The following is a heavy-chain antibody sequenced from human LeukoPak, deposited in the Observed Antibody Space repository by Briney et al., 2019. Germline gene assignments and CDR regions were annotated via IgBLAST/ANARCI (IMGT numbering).Heavy chain of an antibody. CDR1: GFTFSSHW. Sequence: GGSLRLSCVASGFTFSSHWMHWVRQAPGKGLVWVSHIKSDGSFTNYADSVKGRFTISRDNAKNTLYLQMNSLRPEDTAVYYCAGGTGAFDIWGQGTKVTVSS. J-gene: IGHJ3*02. CDR2: IKSDGSFT. CDR3: AGGTGAFDI. D-gene: IGHD1-1*01. V-gene: IGHV3-74*01.